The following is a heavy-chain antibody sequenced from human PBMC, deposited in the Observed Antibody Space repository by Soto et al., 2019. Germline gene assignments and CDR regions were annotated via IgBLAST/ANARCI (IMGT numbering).Heavy chain of an antibody. CDR3: ARDDGYYDFWSGYLSQAFDYFGMDV. J-gene: IGHJ6*02. D-gene: IGHD3-3*01. V-gene: IGHV3-30*03. CDR1: GFTFSSYG. Sequence: PGGSLRLSCAASGFTFSSYGMHWVRQAPGKGLEWVAVISYDGSNKYYADSVKGRFTISRDNSKNTLYLQMNSLRAEDTAVYYCARDDGYYDFWSGYLSQAFDYFGMDVWGQGTTVTVSS. CDR2: ISYDGSNK.